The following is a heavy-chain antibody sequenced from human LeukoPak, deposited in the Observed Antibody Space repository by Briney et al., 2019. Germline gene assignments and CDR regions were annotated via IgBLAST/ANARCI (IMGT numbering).Heavy chain of an antibody. J-gene: IGHJ6*03. Sequence: GGSPRLSCAASGFTLSSYSMNWVRQAPGKGLEWVSSISSSSSYIYYADSVKGRFTISRDNAKNSLYLQMNSLRAEDTAVYYCARGRVVPAAIHYMDVWGKGTTVTVSS. CDR3: ARGRVVPAAIHYMDV. D-gene: IGHD2-2*01. CDR2: ISSSSSYI. CDR1: GFTLSSYS. V-gene: IGHV3-21*01.